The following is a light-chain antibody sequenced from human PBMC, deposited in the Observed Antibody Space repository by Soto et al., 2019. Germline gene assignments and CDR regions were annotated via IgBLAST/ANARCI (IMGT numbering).Light chain of an antibody. Sequence: DIHMTQSPSSLSASVGNRFTITCRASQSISSYLNWYQQKPGKAPKLLIYAASSLQSGVPSRFSGSGSGTDFTLTISSLKPEDFATYYCQQSYSTLITFGQGTRLEIK. CDR2: AAS. J-gene: IGKJ5*01. CDR1: QSISSY. V-gene: IGKV1-39*01. CDR3: QQSYSTLIT.